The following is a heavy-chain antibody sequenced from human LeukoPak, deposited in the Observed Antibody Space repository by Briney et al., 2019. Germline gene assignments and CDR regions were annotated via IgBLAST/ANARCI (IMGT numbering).Heavy chain of an antibody. D-gene: IGHD3-10*01. CDR1: GFTFSSYS. Sequence: GGSLRLSRAASGFTFSSYSMNWVRQAPGKGLEWVSYISSSSSTIYYADSVKGRFTISRDNAKNSLYLQMNSLRDEDTAVYYCARGRITMVRGAQDYYYGMDVWGQGTTVTVSS. CDR3: ARGRITMVRGAQDYYYGMDV. CDR2: ISSSSSTI. V-gene: IGHV3-48*02. J-gene: IGHJ6*02.